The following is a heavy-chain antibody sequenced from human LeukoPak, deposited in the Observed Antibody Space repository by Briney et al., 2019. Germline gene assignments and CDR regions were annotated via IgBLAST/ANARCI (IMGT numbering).Heavy chain of an antibody. CDR2: ISSSGTTI. D-gene: IGHD3-22*01. J-gene: IGHJ4*02. Sequence: PGGSLRLSCAASGFTFSSYSMNWVRQAPGKGLEWVSYISSSGTTIYYADSVKGRFTISRDNAKNSLYLQMNSLRDEDTAVYYCARVPTYYYDSSGYIDYWGQGTLVTVSS. V-gene: IGHV3-48*02. CDR3: ARVPTYYYDSSGYIDY. CDR1: GFTFSSYS.